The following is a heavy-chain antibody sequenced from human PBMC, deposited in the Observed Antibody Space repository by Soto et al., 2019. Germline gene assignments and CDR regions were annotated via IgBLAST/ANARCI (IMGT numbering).Heavy chain of an antibody. CDR2: IYSGCGT. V-gene: IGHV3-66*01. Sequence: EVRLVQSGGGLVQPGGSLRLSCAASLFIVSDNYMSWVRQAPGKGLEWVSLIYSGCGTDYAESVKGRFTISRDNSKNTLYRQMNSLKAEDTGIYYCATRMTTAPYWGQGTVVTVSS. CDR3: ATRMTTAPY. CDR1: LFIVSDNY. D-gene: IGHD4-17*01. J-gene: IGHJ4*02.